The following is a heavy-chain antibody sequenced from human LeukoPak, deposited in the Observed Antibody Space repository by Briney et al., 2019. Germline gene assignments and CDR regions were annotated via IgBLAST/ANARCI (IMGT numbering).Heavy chain of an antibody. CDR3: ARAGQCGGDCYSLDY. CDR2: MYYSGST. CDR1: GGPINGYS. D-gene: IGHD2-21*02. V-gene: IGHV4-59*01. J-gene: IGHJ4*02. Sequence: PSETLSLTCTVSGGPINGYSWTWIRQPPGKGLEWIGYMYYSGSTNYNPSLKSRVTISVDTSKNQFSLKLRSVTAADTAVYYCARAGQCGGDCYSLDYWGQGTLVTVSS.